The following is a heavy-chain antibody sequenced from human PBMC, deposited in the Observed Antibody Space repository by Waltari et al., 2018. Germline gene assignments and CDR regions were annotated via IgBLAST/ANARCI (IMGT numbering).Heavy chain of an antibody. CDR3: ARLTTYYDFWSGYYRGGFDY. CDR1: GYTFTSYD. D-gene: IGHD3-3*01. CDR2: MNPNSGNT. Sequence: QVQLVQSGAEVKKPGASVKVSCKASGYTFTSYDINWVRQATGQGLGWMGWMNPNSGNTGYAQKFQGRVTMTRNTSISTAYMELSSLRSEDTAVYYCARLTTYYDFWSGYYRGGFDYWGQGTLVTVSS. J-gene: IGHJ4*02. V-gene: IGHV1-8*01.